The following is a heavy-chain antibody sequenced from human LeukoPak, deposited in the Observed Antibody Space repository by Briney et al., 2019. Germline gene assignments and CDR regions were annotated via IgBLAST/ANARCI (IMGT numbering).Heavy chain of an antibody. V-gene: IGHV4-30-2*01. CDR1: GGSISSGGYY. D-gene: IGHD2-2*01. Sequence: PSQTLSLTCTVSGGSISSGGYYWSWIRQPPGKGLEWIGYIYHSGSTYYNPSLKSRVTISVDRSKNQFSLKLSSVTAADTAVYYCARSSRRGHAFDIWGQGTMVTVSS. CDR2: IYHSGST. CDR3: ARSSRRGHAFDI. J-gene: IGHJ3*02.